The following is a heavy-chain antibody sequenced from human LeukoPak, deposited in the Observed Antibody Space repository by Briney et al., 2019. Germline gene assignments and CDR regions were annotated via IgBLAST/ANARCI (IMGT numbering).Heavy chain of an antibody. CDR1: GFTFSSYS. D-gene: IGHD3-3*01. J-gene: IGHJ4*02. Sequence: GGSLRLSCAASGFTFSSYSMNWVRQAPGKGLEWVSSISSSSSYIYYADSVKGRFSISRDNAKNSLYLQMNSLRAEDTAVYYCARSFGVVLDYWGQGTLVTVSS. V-gene: IGHV3-21*04. CDR3: ARSFGVVLDY. CDR2: ISSSSSYI.